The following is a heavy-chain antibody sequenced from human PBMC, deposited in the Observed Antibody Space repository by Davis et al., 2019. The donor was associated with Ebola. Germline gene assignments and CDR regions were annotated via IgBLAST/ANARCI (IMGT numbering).Heavy chain of an antibody. CDR3: ARDSSEYSSSSQVYFDY. CDR1: GFTFSDYY. D-gene: IGHD6-6*01. J-gene: IGHJ4*02. V-gene: IGHV3-11*04. Sequence: GGSLRLSCAASGFTFSDYYMSWIRQAPGKGLEWVSYISSSGSTIYYADSVKGRFTISRDNAKNSLYLQMNSLRAEDTAVYYCARDSSEYSSSSQVYFDYWGQGTLVTVSS. CDR2: ISSSGSTI.